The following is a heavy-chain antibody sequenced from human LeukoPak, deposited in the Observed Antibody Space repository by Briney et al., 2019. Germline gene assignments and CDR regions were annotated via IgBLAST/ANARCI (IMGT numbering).Heavy chain of an antibody. D-gene: IGHD3-22*01. CDR3: ATTHHYYDSSGFYYSSDAFDI. V-gene: IGHV3-21*01. J-gene: IGHJ3*02. Sequence: GGSLRLSCAASGFTFSSYTMNWVRQAPGKGLEWVSSISSTSGYTYYADSVKGRFTNSRDNAKRSLELHMSSLRVEDTAVYYCATTHHYYDSSGFYYSSDAFDIWGQGTMVTVSS. CDR2: ISSTSGYT. CDR1: GFTFSSYT.